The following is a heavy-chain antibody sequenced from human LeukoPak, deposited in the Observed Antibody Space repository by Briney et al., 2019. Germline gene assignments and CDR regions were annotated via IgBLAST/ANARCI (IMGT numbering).Heavy chain of an antibody. V-gene: IGHV3-66*01. D-gene: IGHD2-21*02. J-gene: IGHJ4*02. CDR1: GFTVSKSF. Sequence: PGGSLRLSCAASGFTVSKSFMTWVRQAPGKGLQWVSTLYPDGTTHYTDSVKGRLSISRDNSRNTLYLQMDSLRAEDTAVHYCARELPLAFCGGACYHYFDSWGQGTLVTVSS. CDR2: LYPDGTT. CDR3: ARELPLAFCGGACYHYFDS.